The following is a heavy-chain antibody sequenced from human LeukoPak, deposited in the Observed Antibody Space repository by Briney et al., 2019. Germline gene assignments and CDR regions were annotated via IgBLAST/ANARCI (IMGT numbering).Heavy chain of an antibody. CDR2: ISAYNGNT. CDR1: GYTFSSYG. Sequence: GASLRLSCKASGYTFSSYGISWVRQAPGQGLEWMGWISAYNGNTNFAQEFQGRVTITTDTSTSTASMELRSLRSDDTAVYYCARDQGIYNHRIIDSWGQGTLVTVSS. J-gene: IGHJ4*02. D-gene: IGHD5-12*01. V-gene: IGHV1-18*01. CDR3: ARDQGIYNHRIIDS.